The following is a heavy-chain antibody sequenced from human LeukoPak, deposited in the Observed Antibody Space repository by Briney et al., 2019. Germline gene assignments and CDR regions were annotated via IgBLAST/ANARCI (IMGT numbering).Heavy chain of an antibody. J-gene: IGHJ4*02. D-gene: IGHD2-21*02. Sequence: GGSLRLSCAASGFTFSSYNMNWVRQAPGKGLEWVSSISGSSSYIFYADSVKGRFTISRDNAENSLYLQMNSLRAEDTAVYYCARGDGASFDYWGQGTLVTVSA. CDR3: ARGDGASFDY. V-gene: IGHV3-21*01. CDR1: GFTFSSYN. CDR2: ISGSSSYI.